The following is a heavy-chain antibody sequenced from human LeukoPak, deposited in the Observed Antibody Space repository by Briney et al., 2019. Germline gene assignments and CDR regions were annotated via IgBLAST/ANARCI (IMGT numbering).Heavy chain of an antibody. J-gene: IGHJ4*02. CDR3: ARDGGYSYGYAY. Sequence: SVKVSCKASGGTFSSYAISWVRQAPGQGLEWMGRIIPIFGTANYAQKFQGRVTITTDESTSTAYMELSSLRFEDTAVYYCARDGGYSYGYAYWGQGTLVTVSS. V-gene: IGHV1-69*05. D-gene: IGHD5-18*01. CDR1: GGTFSSYA. CDR2: IIPIFGTA.